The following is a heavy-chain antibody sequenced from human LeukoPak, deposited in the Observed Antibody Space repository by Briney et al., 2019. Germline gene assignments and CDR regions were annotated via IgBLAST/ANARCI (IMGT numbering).Heavy chain of an antibody. CDR3: ARTSPYYPFDY. CDR1: GGTFSSYA. Sequence: ASVRVSCKASGGTFSSYAISWVRQAPGQGLEWMGWINPNSGGTNYAQKFQGRVTMTRDTSISTAYMELSRLRSDDTAVYYCARTSPYYPFDYWGQGTLVTVSS. D-gene: IGHD3-10*01. V-gene: IGHV1-2*02. CDR2: INPNSGGT. J-gene: IGHJ4*02.